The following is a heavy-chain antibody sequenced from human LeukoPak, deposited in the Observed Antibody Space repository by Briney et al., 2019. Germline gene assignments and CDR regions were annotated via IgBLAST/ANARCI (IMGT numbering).Heavy chain of an antibody. CDR1: GFTFSSYA. CDR3: AKDRGLVGATGAFDI. V-gene: IGHV3-23*01. D-gene: IGHD1-26*01. J-gene: IGHJ3*02. Sequence: GGSLRLSCAASGFTFSSYAMSWVRQAPGKGLEWVSAISGSGGSTYYADSVKGRFTISRDNSKNTLYLQMNNLRAEDTAVYYCAKDRGLVGATGAFDIWGQGTMVTVSS. CDR2: ISGSGGST.